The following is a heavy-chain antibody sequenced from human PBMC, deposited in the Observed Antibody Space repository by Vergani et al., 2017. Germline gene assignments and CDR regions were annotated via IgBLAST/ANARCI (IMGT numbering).Heavy chain of an antibody. J-gene: IGHJ5*01. Sequence: QVQVVQSGAEVKKSGASVKVSCKTSGYTFSNYYMHWVRQAPGQGLEWMGIINPSGGHTNYAQKFQGRVTISIDTSKNQFSLKLNSVTAADTAVYYCARRTYYDFRFDFWGQGILVTVSS. V-gene: IGHV1-46*01. CDR2: INPSGGHT. CDR1: GYTFSNYY. CDR3: ARRTYYDFRFDF. D-gene: IGHD3-3*01.